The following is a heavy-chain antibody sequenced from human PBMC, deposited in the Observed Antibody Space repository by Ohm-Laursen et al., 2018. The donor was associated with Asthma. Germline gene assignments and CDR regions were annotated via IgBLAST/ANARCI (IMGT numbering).Heavy chain of an antibody. CDR3: ANWIQITDYGSGTDYYYGMDV. D-gene: IGHD3-10*01. CDR1: GFTFSSYS. Sequence: SLRLSCAASGFTFSSYSMHWVRQAPGKGLEWVSAISGSGGSTYYADSVKGRFTISRDNSKNTLYLQMNSLRAEDTAVYYCANWIQITDYGSGTDYYYGMDVWGQGTTVTVSS. V-gene: IGHV3-23*01. J-gene: IGHJ6*02. CDR2: ISGSGGST.